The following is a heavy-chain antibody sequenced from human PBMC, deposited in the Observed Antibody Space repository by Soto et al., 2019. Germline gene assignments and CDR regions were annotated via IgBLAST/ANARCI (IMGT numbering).Heavy chain of an antibody. J-gene: IGHJ5*02. CDR3: AREVVKTTVTIFVRWFDP. D-gene: IGHD4-17*01. Sequence: GGSLRLSCAASGFTFSSYWMSWVRQAPGKGLEWVANIKQDGSEKYYVDSVKGRFTISRDNAKNSLYLQMNSLRAEDTAVYYRAREVVKTTVTIFVRWFDPWGQGTLVTVSS. V-gene: IGHV3-7*03. CDR2: IKQDGSEK. CDR1: GFTFSSYW.